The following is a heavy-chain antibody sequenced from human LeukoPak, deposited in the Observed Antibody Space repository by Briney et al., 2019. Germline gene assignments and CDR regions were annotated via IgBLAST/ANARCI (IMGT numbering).Heavy chain of an antibody. CDR1: GGSISSYY. CDR2: IYYSGST. Sequence: PSETLSLTCTVSGGSISSYYWSWIRQPPGKGLEWTGYIYYSGSTNYNPSLKSRVTISVDTSKNQFSLKVSSVTAADTAVYYCARVPSTALETKYYFDYWGQGALVTVSS. V-gene: IGHV4-59*01. D-gene: IGHD4-11*01. CDR3: ARVPSTALETKYYFDY. J-gene: IGHJ4*02.